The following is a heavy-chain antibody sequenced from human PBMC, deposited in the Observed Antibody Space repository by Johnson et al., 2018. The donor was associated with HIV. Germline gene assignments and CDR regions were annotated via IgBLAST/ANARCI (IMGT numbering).Heavy chain of an antibody. J-gene: IGHJ3*02. Sequence: VLLVESGGGLVKPGGSLRLSCAASGFTFSSYWMHWVRQAPGKGLVWVSSIDTDGSSTSYADSVKGRFTISRDNAKNTLYLQMNSLRAEDTAVYYCARAAYYYDTSGYYGAFDIWGQGTMVTVSS. V-gene: IGHV3-74*02. D-gene: IGHD3-22*01. CDR2: IDTDGSST. CDR1: GFTFSSYW. CDR3: ARAAYYYDTSGYYGAFDI.